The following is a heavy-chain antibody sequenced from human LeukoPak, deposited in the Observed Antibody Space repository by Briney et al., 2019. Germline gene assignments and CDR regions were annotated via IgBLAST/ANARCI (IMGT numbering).Heavy chain of an antibody. J-gene: IGHJ4*02. D-gene: IGHD2-15*01. CDR2: IYYSGST. V-gene: IGHV4-30-4*01. CDR1: GGSISSGDYY. Sequence: SQTLSLTCTVSGGSISSGDYYWSWIRQPPGKGLEWIGYIYYSGSTYYNPSLKSRVTISVDTSKNQFSLKLSSVTAADTAVYYCARWGYCSGGSCNGGFDYWGQGTLVTVSS. CDR3: ARWGYCSGGSCNGGFDY.